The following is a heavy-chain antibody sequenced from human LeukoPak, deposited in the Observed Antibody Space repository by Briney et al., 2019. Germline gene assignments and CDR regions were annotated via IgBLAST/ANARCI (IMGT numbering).Heavy chain of an antibody. CDR1: GGSINSYY. V-gene: IGHV4-59*01. CDR3: ARVTGYMTEDYFDY. Sequence: SETLSLTCTVSGGSINSYYWSWIRQPPGKGLEWIGYIYYSGSTNYNPSLKSRVTISVDTSKNQFFLRLSSVTAADTAVYYCARVTGYMTEDYFDYWGQGTLITVSS. J-gene: IGHJ4*02. D-gene: IGHD6-13*01. CDR2: IYYSGST.